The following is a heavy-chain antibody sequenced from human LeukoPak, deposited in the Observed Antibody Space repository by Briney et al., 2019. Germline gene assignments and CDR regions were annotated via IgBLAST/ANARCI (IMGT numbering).Heavy chain of an antibody. Sequence: GGSLRLSCAASRLTISSYWMSWVRQAPGKGLEWVANINQDGSEKNYVDSVKGRFTISRDNAKNSLYLQMNSLRAEDTAVYYCAREAYSGYDGYFDHWGQGTLVTVSS. D-gene: IGHD5-12*01. CDR2: INQDGSEK. CDR3: AREAYSGYDGYFDH. J-gene: IGHJ4*02. V-gene: IGHV3-7*01. CDR1: RLTISSYW.